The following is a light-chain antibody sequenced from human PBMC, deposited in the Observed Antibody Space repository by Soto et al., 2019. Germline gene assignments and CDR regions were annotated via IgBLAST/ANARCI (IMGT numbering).Light chain of an antibody. V-gene: IGLV2-14*03. CDR3: RSYTTSRNVV. J-gene: IGLJ2*01. CDR2: DVS. CDR1: SSDVGAYNY. Sequence: QSALTQPASVSGSPGQSITISCTGTSSDVGAYNYVSWYQQHPGKVPKVMIFDVSSRPSGVSNRFSGSKSGNTASLTISGLQTEDEDDYYCRSYTTSRNVVFGGGTKLTVL.